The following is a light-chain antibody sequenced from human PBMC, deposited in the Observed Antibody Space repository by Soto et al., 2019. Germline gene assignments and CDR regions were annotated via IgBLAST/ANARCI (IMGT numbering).Light chain of an antibody. J-gene: IGKJ1*01. CDR1: QSVGRS. CDR3: QQYNIWPQT. V-gene: IGKV3-15*01. CDR2: GTS. Sequence: IVMTQSPATLSVSPGERATLSCRASQSVGRSLAWYQQKPGQAPRLLIYGTSARATGIPATFSGSGSGTEFTLTISSLQSEDFAVYFCQQYNIWPQTFGQGTKV.